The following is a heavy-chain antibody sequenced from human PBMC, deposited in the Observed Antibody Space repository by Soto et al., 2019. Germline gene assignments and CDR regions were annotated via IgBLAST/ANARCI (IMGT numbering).Heavy chain of an antibody. V-gene: IGHV1-8*02. J-gene: IGHJ5*02. CDR3: ARVAVAARPRWYNWFDP. Sequence: QEQLVQSGAEVKKPGASVKVSCMTSGYIFTDYDINWVRQATGQGLEFIGWMNPNSGETGYAQKFQGRVTMTRSTSLSTAYLELSSLTSDDTAVYFCARVAVAARPRWYNWFDPWGQGTLVTVSS. D-gene: IGHD2-15*01. CDR2: MNPNSGET. CDR1: GYIFTDYD.